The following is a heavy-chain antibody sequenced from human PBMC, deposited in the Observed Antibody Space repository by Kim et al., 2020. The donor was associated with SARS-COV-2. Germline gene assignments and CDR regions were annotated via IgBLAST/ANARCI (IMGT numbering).Heavy chain of an antibody. V-gene: IGHV1-69*13. D-gene: IGHD5-12*01. Sequence: SVKVSCKASGGTFSSNGISWVRQAPGQGLEWMGGIIPLFRTANYAQKFQGRVTITADESTRTAYMVLSSLRSEDTALYYCAGGRYSDYDGYFDSWGQGTLVTVSS. CDR1: GGTFSSNG. CDR3: AGGRYSDYDGYFDS. CDR2: IIPLFRTA. J-gene: IGHJ4*02.